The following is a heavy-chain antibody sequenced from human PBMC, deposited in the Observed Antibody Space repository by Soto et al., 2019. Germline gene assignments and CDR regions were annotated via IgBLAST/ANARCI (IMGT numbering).Heavy chain of an antibody. CDR1: GYNFTSYW. V-gene: IGHV5-10-1*01. Sequence: GESLKISCKVSGYNFTSYWISWVRQMPGKGLEWMGRIDPSDSYTNYSPSFQGHVTISADKSISTAYLQWSSLKASDTAMYYCARRARAGTTYYYYGMDVWGQGTTVTVSS. J-gene: IGHJ6*02. D-gene: IGHD6-19*01. CDR2: IDPSDSYT. CDR3: ARRARAGTTYYYYGMDV.